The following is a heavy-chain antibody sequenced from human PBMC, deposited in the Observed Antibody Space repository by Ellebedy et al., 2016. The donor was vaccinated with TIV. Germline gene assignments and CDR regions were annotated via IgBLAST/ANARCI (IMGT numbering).Heavy chain of an antibody. Sequence: GESLKISCAASGFTFSDYYMSWIRQAPGKGLEYIAYIRSSDSSTSYADSVKGRFTISRDNAENSLYLQMHSLRAEDTAIYYCARARIYGPFDYWGQGILVTVFS. CDR1: GFTFSDYY. J-gene: IGHJ4*02. V-gene: IGHV3-11*01. CDR2: IRSSDSST. CDR3: ARARIYGPFDY. D-gene: IGHD2/OR15-2a*01.